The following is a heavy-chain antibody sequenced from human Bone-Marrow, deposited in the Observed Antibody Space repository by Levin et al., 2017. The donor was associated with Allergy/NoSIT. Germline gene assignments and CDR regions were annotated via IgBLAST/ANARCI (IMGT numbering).Heavy chain of an antibody. CDR2: IWYDGSNK. CDR1: GFTFSSYG. V-gene: IGHV3-33*01. D-gene: IGHD3-9*01. CDR3: ARERSFDSYFDY. Sequence: GESLKISCAASGFTFSSYGMHWVRQAPGKGLEWVAVIWYDGSNKYYADSVKGRFTISRDNSKNTLYLQMNSLRAEDTAVYYCARERSFDSYFDYWGQGTLVTVSS. J-gene: IGHJ4*02.